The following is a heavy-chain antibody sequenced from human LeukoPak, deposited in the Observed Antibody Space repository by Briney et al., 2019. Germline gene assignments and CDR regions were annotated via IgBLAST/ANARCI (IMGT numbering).Heavy chain of an antibody. CDR1: GGSISSGDYY. CDR2: IYYSGST. J-gene: IGHJ4*02. D-gene: IGHD5-12*01. CDR3: ERQGGYGG. Sequence: SETLSLTCTVSGGSISSGDYYWSWIRQPPGKGLEWIGYIYYSGSTNYNPSLKSRVTISVDTSKNQFPLKLSSVTAADTAVYYCERQGGYGGWGQGTLVTVSS. V-gene: IGHV4-61*08.